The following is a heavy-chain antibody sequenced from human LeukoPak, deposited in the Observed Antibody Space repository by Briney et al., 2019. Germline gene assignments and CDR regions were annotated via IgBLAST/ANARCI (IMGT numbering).Heavy chain of an antibody. CDR2: IYYNGSP. D-gene: IGHD3-22*01. V-gene: IGHV4-59*01. CDR1: GASLISYY. J-gene: IGHJ4*02. CDR3: ARDSRSYERSGYYHFDY. Sequence: SETLSLTCTVSGASLISYYWNWIRQPPGKGLEWIGYIYYNGSPNYNPSLKSRVTMSQDTSKNQFSLKLTSVTAADTAVYYCARDSRSYERSGYYHFDYWGQGTLVTVSS.